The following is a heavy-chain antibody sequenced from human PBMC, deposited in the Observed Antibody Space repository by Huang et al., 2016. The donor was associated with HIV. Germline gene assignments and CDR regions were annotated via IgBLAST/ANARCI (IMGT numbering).Heavy chain of an antibody. V-gene: IGHV4-39*01. Sequence: QLQLQESGPRLVKPSETLSLTCTVSGGSISSSSYYWGWIRQPPGKGLEWIGSIYHGASTYYSPSLESRATRSVDTSRNQFSLMLNSVTAADTAVFYCVRHVVRGVYDGFDIWGQGTMVTVSS. D-gene: IGHD3-10*01. CDR1: GGSISSSSYY. J-gene: IGHJ3*02. CDR3: VRHVVRGVYDGFDI. CDR2: IYHGAST.